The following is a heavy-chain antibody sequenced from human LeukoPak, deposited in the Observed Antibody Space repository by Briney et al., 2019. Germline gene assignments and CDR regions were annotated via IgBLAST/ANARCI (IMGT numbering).Heavy chain of an antibody. CDR3: AKSEFGGSYYLRQSVWCLVY. V-gene: IGHV3-30*02. CDR1: GFTFSSYG. D-gene: IGHD1-26*01. CDR2: IRYDGSNK. J-gene: IGHJ4*02. Sequence: PGGSLRLSCAASGFTFSSYGMHWVRQAPGKGLEWVACIRYDGSNKYYADSVKGRFTISRDNSKNTLYLQMNSLRAEDTAVYYCAKSEFGGSYYLRQSVWCLVYWGQGTLVTVSS.